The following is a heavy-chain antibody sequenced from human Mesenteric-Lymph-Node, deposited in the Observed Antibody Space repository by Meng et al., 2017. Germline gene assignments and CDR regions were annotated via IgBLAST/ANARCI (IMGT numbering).Heavy chain of an antibody. CDR3: ARDVVVGRTNKTPLDI. CDR1: GFTISNRW. Sequence: GGSLRLSCTASGFTISNRWMHWVRQTAEKRLVWVARIDSAGSLISYADSVKGRFTISRDSAKNTLYLQMDRLRAEETAVYYCARDVVVGRTNKTPLDIWGQGTLVTVSS. J-gene: IGHJ4*02. V-gene: IGHV3-74*01. CDR2: IDSAGSLI. D-gene: IGHD1-26*01.